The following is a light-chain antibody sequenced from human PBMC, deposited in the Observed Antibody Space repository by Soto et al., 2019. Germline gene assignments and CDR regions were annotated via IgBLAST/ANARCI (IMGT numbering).Light chain of an antibody. Sequence: DIQMTQSPSPLSASVGDRVTITCRASQSLSSWLAWYQQKPGKAPRLLIYDASSLESGVPSRFSGSGSGTECTLTISSLQPDDFATYYCQQYNSYSRTLGQGTKVDIK. CDR3: QQYNSYSRT. V-gene: IGKV1-5*01. CDR2: DAS. CDR1: QSLSSW. J-gene: IGKJ1*01.